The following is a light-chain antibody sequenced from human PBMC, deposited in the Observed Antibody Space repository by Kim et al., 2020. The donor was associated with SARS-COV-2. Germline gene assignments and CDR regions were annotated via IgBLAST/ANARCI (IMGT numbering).Light chain of an antibody. CDR3: YSAADNNHVV. CDR2: KDS. J-gene: IGLJ2*01. CDR1: VLAKKY. Sequence: VSPGQTARITCAGDVLAKKYARWFQQKPGQAPVLEIYKDSERPSGIPERFSGSSSGTTVTLTISGAQVEDEADYYCYSAADNNHVVFGGGTQLTVL. V-gene: IGLV3-27*01.